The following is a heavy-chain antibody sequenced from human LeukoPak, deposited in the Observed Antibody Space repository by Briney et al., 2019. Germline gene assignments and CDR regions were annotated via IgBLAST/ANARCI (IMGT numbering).Heavy chain of an antibody. J-gene: IGHJ4*02. V-gene: IGHV4-59*01. Sequence: SETLSLTCTVSGGSISSYYWSWIRQPPGKGPEWIGYIYYSGSTNYNPSLKSRVTISVDTSKNQFSLKLSSVTAADTAVYYCARVTGYMTEDYFDYWGQGTLVTVSS. CDR3: ARVTGYMTEDYFDY. D-gene: IGHD3-9*01. CDR2: IYYSGST. CDR1: GGSISSYY.